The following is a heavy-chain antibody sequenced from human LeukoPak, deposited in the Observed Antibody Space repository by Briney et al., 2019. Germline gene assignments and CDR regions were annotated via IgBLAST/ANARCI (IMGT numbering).Heavy chain of an antibody. CDR2: IIPILGIA. J-gene: IGHJ4*02. CDR1: GGTFSSYA. Sequence: GASVKVSCKASGGTFSSYAISWVRQAPGQGLEWMGRIIPILGIANYAQKFQGRVTMTEDTSTDTAYMELSSLRSEDTAVYYCATSLYYYGSGNYWGQGTLVTVSS. D-gene: IGHD3-10*01. CDR3: ATSLYYYGSGNY. V-gene: IGHV1-69*04.